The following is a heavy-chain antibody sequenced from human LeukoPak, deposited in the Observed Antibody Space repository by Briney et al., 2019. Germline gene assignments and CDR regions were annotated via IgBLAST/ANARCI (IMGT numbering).Heavy chain of an antibody. D-gene: IGHD6-13*01. V-gene: IGHV1-2*02. CDR1: GYTFAGYF. Sequence: ASVKVPCKASGYTFAGYFMNWVRQAPGQGLEWMGWINPNSGGTNYAQKFQGRVTMTRDTSISTAYMELSRLRSDDTAVYYCAREEPGIAAAGNRWFDPWGQGTLVTVSS. J-gene: IGHJ5*02. CDR2: INPNSGGT. CDR3: AREEPGIAAAGNRWFDP.